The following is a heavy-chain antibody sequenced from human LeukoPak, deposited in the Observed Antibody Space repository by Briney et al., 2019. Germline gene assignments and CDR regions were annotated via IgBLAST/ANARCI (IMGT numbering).Heavy chain of an antibody. Sequence: ASVKVSCKASGYTFTSYGISRVRQAPGQGPEWMGWISAYNGNTNYAQKLQGRVTLTTDTSTSTAYMEVRSLTSDDTAVYYCARGLQIGFLEYWGQGTLVTVSS. CDR2: ISAYNGNT. D-gene: IGHD4-11*01. CDR3: ARGLQIGFLEY. J-gene: IGHJ4*02. CDR1: GYTFTSYG. V-gene: IGHV1-18*01.